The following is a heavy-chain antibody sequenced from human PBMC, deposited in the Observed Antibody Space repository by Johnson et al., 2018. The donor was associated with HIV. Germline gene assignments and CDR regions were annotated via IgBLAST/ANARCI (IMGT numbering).Heavy chain of an antibody. CDR1: GFTFSDYY. CDR3: AKARGYSYGGDAFDI. Sequence: QMQLVESGGGLVKPGGSLRLSCAASGFTFSDYYMSWIRQAPGKGLEWVSYISSGGSTYYADSVKGRFTISRDNSKNTLYLQMNSLRAEDTAVYYCAKARGYSYGGDAFDIWGQGTMVTVSS. D-gene: IGHD5-18*01. V-gene: IGHV3-11*01. J-gene: IGHJ3*02. CDR2: ISSGGST.